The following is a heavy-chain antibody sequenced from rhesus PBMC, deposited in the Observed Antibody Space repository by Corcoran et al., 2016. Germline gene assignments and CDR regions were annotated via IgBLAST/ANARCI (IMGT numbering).Heavy chain of an antibody. CDR1: GSPFPEFS. V-gene: IGHV1-156*01. D-gene: IGHD3-28*01. CDR2: VDPVYGEI. J-gene: IGHJ5-2*02. Sequence: EVQLVQSGAEVTKPGASVQVSCQVSGSPFPEFSMPWVRPAPGPGREWMEGVDPVYGEIINEEKVQGRVTMTEDTSTDTAYMELSSLRSEDTAVYYCARAPNYDANSLDVWGRGVLVTVSS. CDR3: ARAPNYDANSLDV.